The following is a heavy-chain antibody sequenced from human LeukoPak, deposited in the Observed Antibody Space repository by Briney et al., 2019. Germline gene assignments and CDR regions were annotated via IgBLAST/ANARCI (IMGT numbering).Heavy chain of an antibody. J-gene: IGHJ3*02. Sequence: GGSLRLSCAASGFIFSSHWMHWVRQAPEKGLVWVSRINTDGSSTDYADSVKGRFTISRGNAKNTVYLQMNSLRAEDTAVYYCARGVSGTGPDIWGLGTMVTVS. CDR2: INTDGSST. CDR3: ARGVSGTGPDI. CDR1: GFIFSSHW. D-gene: IGHD5/OR15-5a*01. V-gene: IGHV3-74*01.